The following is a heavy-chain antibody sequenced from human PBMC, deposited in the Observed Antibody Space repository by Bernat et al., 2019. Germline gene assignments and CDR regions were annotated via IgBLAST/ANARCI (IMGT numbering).Heavy chain of an antibody. J-gene: IGHJ6*03. CDR1: GFTFSSYG. Sequence: QVQLVESGGGVVQPGRSLRLSCAASGFTFSSYGMHWVRQAPGKGLEWVAVISYDGSNKYYADSVKGRFTISRDNSKNTLYLQMNSLRAEDTAVYYCPKAVQQPYYYYSMDVWGKGTTVTVSS. D-gene: IGHD6-13*01. CDR2: ISYDGSNK. CDR3: PKAVQQPYYYYSMDV. V-gene: IGHV3-30*18.